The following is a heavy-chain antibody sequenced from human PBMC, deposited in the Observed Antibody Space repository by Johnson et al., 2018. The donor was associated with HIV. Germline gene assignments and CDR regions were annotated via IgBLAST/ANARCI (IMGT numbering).Heavy chain of an antibody. CDR3: ERAGAVGFDAFDI. J-gene: IGHJ3*02. V-gene: IGHV3-30*19. CDR1: GFTFSIYG. Sequence: QVQLVESGGGVVQPGRSLRLSCAASGFTFSIYGMHWVRQAPGKGLEWVAVIWYDGSNKYYADSVKGRFTISRDNSKNTLYLQMNSLRAEDTAVYYCERAGAVGFDAFDIWGQGTMVTVSS. D-gene: IGHD6-19*01. CDR2: IWYDGSNK.